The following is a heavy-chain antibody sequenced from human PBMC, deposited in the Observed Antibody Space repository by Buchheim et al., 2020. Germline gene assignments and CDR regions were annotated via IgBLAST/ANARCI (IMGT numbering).Heavy chain of an antibody. D-gene: IGHD3-22*01. CDR2: INHSGST. V-gene: IGHV4-34*01. CDR3: ARASYYYDSKGHFNY. J-gene: IGHJ4*02. CDR1: GGSFSGYY. Sequence: QVQLQQWGAGLLKPSETLSLTCAVYGGSFSGYYWSWIRQPPGKGLEWIGEINHSGSTNYNPSLKSRVTISVDTSKNQFSLKLSSVTAAYTAVYYCARASYYYDSKGHFNYWGQGTL.